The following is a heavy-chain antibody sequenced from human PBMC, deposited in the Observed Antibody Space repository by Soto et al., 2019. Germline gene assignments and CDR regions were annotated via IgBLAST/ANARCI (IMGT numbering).Heavy chain of an antibody. Sequence: QVQLVQSGAEVKKPGASVKVSCKASGYTFTSYGISWVRQAPGQGLEWMGWISAYNGNTNYAQKLQGRVTMTRDTTTCTAYMELRSLRSSDTAVNYCARYLLAGKCDYWGQGTLVTVSS. D-gene: IGHD6-13*01. CDR3: ARYLLAGKCDY. CDR1: GYTFTSYG. V-gene: IGHV1-18*01. J-gene: IGHJ4*02. CDR2: ISAYNGNT.